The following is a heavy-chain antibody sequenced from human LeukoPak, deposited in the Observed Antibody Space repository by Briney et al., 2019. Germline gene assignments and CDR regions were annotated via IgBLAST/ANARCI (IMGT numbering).Heavy chain of an antibody. CDR1: GYTFTGYY. V-gene: IGHV1-2*02. J-gene: IGHJ4*02. D-gene: IGHD3-22*01. CDR3: ATVDEYYYDSSGYSRY. CDR2: INPNSDGT. Sequence: ASVKVSCKASGYTFTGYYMHWVRQAPGQGLEWMGWINPNSDGTNYAQKFQGRVTMTRDTSISTAYMELSRLRSDDTAVYYCATVDEYYYDSSGYSRYWGQGTLVTVSS.